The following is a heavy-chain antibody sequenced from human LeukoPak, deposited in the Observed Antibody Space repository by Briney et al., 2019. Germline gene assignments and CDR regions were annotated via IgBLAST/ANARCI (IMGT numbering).Heavy chain of an antibody. J-gene: IGHJ3*02. CDR2: ISYDGSNK. CDR1: GFTFSSYG. Sequence: GRSLRLSCAASGFTFSSYGMHWVRQAPGKGLEWVAVISYDGSNKYYADSVKGRFTISRDNSKNTLYLQMNSLRAEDTAVYYCARDREMATTLDAFDIWGQGTMVTVSS. D-gene: IGHD5-24*01. V-gene: IGHV3-30*03. CDR3: ARDREMATTLDAFDI.